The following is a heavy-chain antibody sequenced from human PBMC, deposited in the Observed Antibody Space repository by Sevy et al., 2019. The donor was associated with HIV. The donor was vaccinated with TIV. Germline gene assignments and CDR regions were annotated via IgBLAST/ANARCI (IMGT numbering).Heavy chain of an antibody. V-gene: IGHV1-69*13. CDR1: GGTFSKYA. CDR2: IIPIFGTA. CDR3: ARDRGFSSTSEYGMDV. Sequence: SVKVSCKASGGTFSKYAITWVRHAPGQGLEWMGGIIPIFGTANYAQKFQGRVTITADESTSTAYMELSSLRSEDTAVYYCARDRGFSSTSEYGMDVWGQGTTVTVSS. D-gene: IGHD2-2*01. J-gene: IGHJ6*02.